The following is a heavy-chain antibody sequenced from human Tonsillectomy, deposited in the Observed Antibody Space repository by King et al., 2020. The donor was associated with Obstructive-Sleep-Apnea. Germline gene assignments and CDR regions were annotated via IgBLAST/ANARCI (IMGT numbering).Heavy chain of an antibody. Sequence: VQLVESGGGVVQPGRSLRLSCAASGFTFSLYGMHWVRQAPGKGLEWVAFIRYDGTETYFGDSVKGRSTISRDNSKNSVELQMNRLRVEDTAVYFCAKDIFRCGDRGPQYYYTMDVWGQGTSVIVSS. CDR1: GFTFSLYG. CDR3: AKDIFRCGDRGPQYYYTMDV. J-gene: IGHJ6*02. V-gene: IGHV3-30*02. CDR2: IRYDGTET. D-gene: IGHD2-21*01.